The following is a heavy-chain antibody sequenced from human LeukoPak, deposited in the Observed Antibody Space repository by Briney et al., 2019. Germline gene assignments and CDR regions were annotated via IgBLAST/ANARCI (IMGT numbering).Heavy chain of an antibody. CDR1: GGSISSGSYY. CDR2: IYTSGST. V-gene: IGHV4-61*02. D-gene: IGHD3-9*01. CDR3: ARDGVLRYFDWHYYYYYTDV. Sequence: SQTLSLTCTVSGGSISSGSYYWRWIRQPAGTGLEWLGRIYTSGSTNYNPSLKSRVTISVDTSKNQFSLKLSSVTAADTAVYYCARDGVLRYFDWHYYYYYTDVWGKGTTVTVSS. J-gene: IGHJ6*03.